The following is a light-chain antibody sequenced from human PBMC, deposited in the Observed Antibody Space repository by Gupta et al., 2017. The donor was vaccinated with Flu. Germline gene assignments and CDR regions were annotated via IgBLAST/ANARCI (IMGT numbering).Light chain of an antibody. J-gene: IGKJ4*01. V-gene: IGKV3-11*01. CDR3: QKGGNWFS. CDR2: DAS. CDR1: QSVRTY. Sequence: DIVLTHSPATLSLSPGESATLSCRASQSVRTYLAWYQQKPGQAPRLLLYDASKRATGIPARFSGSGYGKDFTLSISSLEPEDFAVYYCQKGGNWFSFGGGTKVEIK.